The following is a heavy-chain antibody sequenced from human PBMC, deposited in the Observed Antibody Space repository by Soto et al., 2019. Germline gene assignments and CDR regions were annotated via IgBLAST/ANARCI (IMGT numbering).Heavy chain of an antibody. Sequence: QVQLVESGGGVVQPGRSLRLSCAASGFTFSSYAMHWVRQAPGKGLEWVAVISYDGSNKYYADSVKGRFTISRDNSKNTLYRKMNSLRAEDTAVYYCARDSWFGELSRYYGMDVWGQGTTVTVSS. CDR3: ARDSWFGELSRYYGMDV. CDR1: GFTFSSYA. CDR2: ISYDGSNK. J-gene: IGHJ6*02. V-gene: IGHV3-30-3*01. D-gene: IGHD3-10*01.